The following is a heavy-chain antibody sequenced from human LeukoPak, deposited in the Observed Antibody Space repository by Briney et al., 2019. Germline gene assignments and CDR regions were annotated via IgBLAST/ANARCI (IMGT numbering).Heavy chain of an antibody. CDR2: IYYSGST. J-gene: IGHJ4*02. V-gene: IGHV4-31*03. CDR1: GGSISSGGYY. CDR3: ARVPPRTAMGPYFDY. D-gene: IGHD5-18*01. Sequence: SETLSLTCTLSGGSISSGGYYWSWIRQHPGKGLEWIGYIYYSGSTYYNPSLKSRVTLSVDTSKNQFSLKLSSVAAADTAVYYCARVPPRTAMGPYFDYWGQGTLVTVSS.